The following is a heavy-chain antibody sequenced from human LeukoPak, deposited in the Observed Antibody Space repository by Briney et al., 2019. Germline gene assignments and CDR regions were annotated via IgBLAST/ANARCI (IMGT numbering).Heavy chain of an antibody. J-gene: IGHJ5*02. D-gene: IGHD3-3*01. CDR3: ARGYDFWSGYYRQNWFDP. V-gene: IGHV4-39*07. CDR1: GGSITSNSYY. Sequence: SETLSLTCTVSGGSITSNSYYWGWIRQPPGKGLEWIGSITYSGSTYYNPSLKRRVTISVDTSKNQFSLKLSSVTAADTAVYYCARGYDFWSGYYRQNWFDPWGQGTLVTVSS. CDR2: ITYSGST.